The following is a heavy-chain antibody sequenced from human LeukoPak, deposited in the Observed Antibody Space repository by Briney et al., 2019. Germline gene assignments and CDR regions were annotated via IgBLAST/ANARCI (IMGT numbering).Heavy chain of an antibody. Sequence: GGSLRLSCAVSGFTASSNYMSWVRQAPGKGLEWVSVIYSDDRTYYADSVKGRFTISRDNSENTLYLQMNSLRAEDTAVYYCATSGSYYRFEYWGQGTLVTVSS. V-gene: IGHV3-53*01. CDR1: GFTASSNY. J-gene: IGHJ4*02. D-gene: IGHD1-26*01. CDR3: ATSGSYYRFEY. CDR2: IYSDDRT.